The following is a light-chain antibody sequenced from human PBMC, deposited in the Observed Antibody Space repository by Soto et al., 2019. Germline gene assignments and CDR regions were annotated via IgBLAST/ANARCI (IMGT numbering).Light chain of an antibody. CDR1: SSNIGAGYA. CDR3: QSYDTSLSAWV. J-gene: IGLJ2*01. Sequence: QSVLTQPPSVSGAPGQRATISCTGSSSNIGAGYAVHWYQQVPGTAPKLLIFVNSNRPSGVSDRFSGSKSGTSASLAITGLQAEDEADYYCQSYDTSLSAWVFGGGTKVTVI. CDR2: VNS. V-gene: IGLV1-40*01.